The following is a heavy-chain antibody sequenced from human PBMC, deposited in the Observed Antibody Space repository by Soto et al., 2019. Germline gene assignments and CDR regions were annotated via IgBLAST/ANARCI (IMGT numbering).Heavy chain of an antibody. CDR1: GYTFTSYG. CDR2: INAYNGNT. CDR3: ARVLPPFDP. Sequence: QVQLVQSGAEVKKPGASVKVSCKASGYTFTSYGISWVRQAPGQGLEWMGWINAYNGNTNYAQKLQGRVTMTTDTSTTTAYMELRSLTSHATALYSCARVLPPFDPWGQGTLVTVSS. V-gene: IGHV1-18*01. J-gene: IGHJ5*02.